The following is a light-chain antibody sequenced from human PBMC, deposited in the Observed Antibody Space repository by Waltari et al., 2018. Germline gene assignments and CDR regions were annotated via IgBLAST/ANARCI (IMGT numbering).Light chain of an antibody. J-gene: IGKJ1*01. V-gene: IGKV4-1*01. CDR2: WAS. CDR1: QGVLYSINNKNY. Sequence: DIVMTQSPDSLAVSLGERATINCKSSQGVLYSINNKNYLAWYQQKPGQPPKLLIYWASTRQYGVPDRCRGSGSGTDFTLTISSLQTEDVAVYYCQQYYTTPWTFGQGTKVEI. CDR3: QQYYTTPWT.